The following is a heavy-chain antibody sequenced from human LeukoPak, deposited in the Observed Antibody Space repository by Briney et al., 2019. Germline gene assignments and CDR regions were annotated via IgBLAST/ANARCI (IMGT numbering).Heavy chain of an antibody. CDR2: ISYDGTNK. V-gene: IGHV3-30*18. J-gene: IGHJ3*02. CDR3: AKEPTGGFDI. D-gene: IGHD2-8*02. CDR1: GFTFSSYG. Sequence: GRSLRLSCAASGFTFSSYGMQWVRQAPGKWLEWVALISYDGTNKYYADSVKGRFTISRDNSKNTLYLQMSSLRPEDTALYYCAKEPTGGFDIWGQGTMVTVSS.